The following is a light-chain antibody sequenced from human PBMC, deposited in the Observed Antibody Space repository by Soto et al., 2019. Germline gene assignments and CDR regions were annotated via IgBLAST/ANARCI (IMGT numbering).Light chain of an antibody. CDR2: GNS. Sequence: QSVLTQPPSVSGAPGQRVTISCTGSSSNIGAGYDVHWYQQLPGTAPKLLIYGNSHRPSGLPDLFSGSKSGTSASLAITGLQAEDDADYYSQSYDSILSGVVFGGGTKLTVL. CDR1: SSNIGAGYD. V-gene: IGLV1-40*01. CDR3: QSYDSILSGVV. J-gene: IGLJ2*01.